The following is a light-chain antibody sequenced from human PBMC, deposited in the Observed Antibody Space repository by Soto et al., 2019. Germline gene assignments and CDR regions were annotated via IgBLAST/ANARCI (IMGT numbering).Light chain of an antibody. J-gene: IGLJ1*01. CDR2: EGS. Sequence: QSALTQPASVSGSPGQSITISCTGTSSDIGNYNLVSWYQQLPGKAPQLMIYEGSKRPSGVSIRYSGSKSGNTASLTISGLQAEDEADYYCCSYADINPYVFGTGTKLTVL. CDR3: CSYADINPYV. V-gene: IGLV2-23*01. CDR1: SSDIGNYNL.